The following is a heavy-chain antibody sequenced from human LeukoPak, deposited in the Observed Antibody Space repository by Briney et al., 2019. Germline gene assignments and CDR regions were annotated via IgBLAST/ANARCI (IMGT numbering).Heavy chain of an antibody. CDR2: ISWNSGSI. D-gene: IGHD4-23*01. J-gene: IGHJ3*02. CDR1: GFTFDDYA. V-gene: IGHV3-9*01. Sequence: GRSLRLSCAASGFTFDDYAMHWVRPAPGKGLEWVSGISWNSGSIGYADSVKGRFTISRDNAKNSLYLQMNSLRAEDTALYYCAKDMRRWFPGHDAFDIWGQGTMVTVSS. CDR3: AKDMRRWFPGHDAFDI.